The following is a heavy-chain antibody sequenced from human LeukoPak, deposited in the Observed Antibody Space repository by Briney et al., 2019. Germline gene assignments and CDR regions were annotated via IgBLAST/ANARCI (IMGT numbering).Heavy chain of an antibody. CDR1: GFTFSSYG. D-gene: IGHD4-17*01. CDR3: ARGLDYVSFDY. CDR2: IWYDGSNK. J-gene: IGHJ4*02. V-gene: IGHV3-33*01. Sequence: GGSLRLSCAASGFTFSSYGMHWVRQAPGKGLEWVAVIWYDGSNKYYADSVKGRFTISRDNSKNTLYLQMNSLRAEDTAVYYCARGLDYVSFDYWGQGTLVTVSS.